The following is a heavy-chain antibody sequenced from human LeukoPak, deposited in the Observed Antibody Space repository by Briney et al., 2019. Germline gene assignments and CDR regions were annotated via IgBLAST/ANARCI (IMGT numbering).Heavy chain of an antibody. Sequence: GGSLRLSCAASGFTFSSYWMHWVRQAPGKGLVWVSRINTDGSSTSYADSVKGRFTISRDNSKNTLYLQMNSLRAEDTAVYYCAKDPPSTSCYPDYWGQGTLVTVSS. CDR3: AKDPPSTSCYPDY. V-gene: IGHV3-74*01. J-gene: IGHJ4*02. CDR2: INTDGSST. CDR1: GFTFSSYW. D-gene: IGHD2-2*01.